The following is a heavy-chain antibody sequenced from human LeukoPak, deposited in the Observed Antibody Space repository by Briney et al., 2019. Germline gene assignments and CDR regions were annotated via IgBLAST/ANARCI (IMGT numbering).Heavy chain of an antibody. CDR1: GGSISSGGYY. CDR2: IYYSGST. Sequence: PSETLSLTCTVSGGSISSGGYYWSWIRQHPGKGLEWIGYIYYSGSTYYNPSLKSRVTISVDTSKNQFSLKLSSVTAADTAVYYCARAPRFGVVFYFDYWGQGTLVTVSS. CDR3: ARAPRFGVVFYFDY. D-gene: IGHD3-3*01. J-gene: IGHJ4*02. V-gene: IGHV4-31*03.